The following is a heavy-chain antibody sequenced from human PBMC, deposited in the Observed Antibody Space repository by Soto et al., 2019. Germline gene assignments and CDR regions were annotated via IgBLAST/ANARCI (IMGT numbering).Heavy chain of an antibody. CDR1: GGSFSGYY. CDR3: ARGQITMVRGVIPRRYYYYGMDV. D-gene: IGHD3-10*01. CDR2: INHSGST. J-gene: IGHJ6*02. Sequence: PSETLSLTCAVYGGSFSGYYWSWIRQPPGKGLEWIGEINHSGSTNYNPSLKSRVTISVDTSENQFSLKLSSVTAADTAVYYCARGQITMVRGVIPRRYYYYGMDVWGQGTTVTVSS. V-gene: IGHV4-34*01.